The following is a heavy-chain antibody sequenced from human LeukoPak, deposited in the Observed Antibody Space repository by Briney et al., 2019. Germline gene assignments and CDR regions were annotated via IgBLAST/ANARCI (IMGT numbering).Heavy chain of an antibody. CDR2: INPNDGST. CDR3: ARGTQIDSSVYYAGHFDY. V-gene: IGHV1-46*01. Sequence: ASVKVSCKASGYTFTAYHMHWVRQAPGQGLEWMGIINPNDGSTNYAQRFQGRVTMTGDRSTSTVYMELSSLRSEDTAVYYYARGTQIDSSVYYAGHFDYWGQGTLVTVSS. D-gene: IGHD3-22*01. CDR1: GYTFTAYH. J-gene: IGHJ4*02.